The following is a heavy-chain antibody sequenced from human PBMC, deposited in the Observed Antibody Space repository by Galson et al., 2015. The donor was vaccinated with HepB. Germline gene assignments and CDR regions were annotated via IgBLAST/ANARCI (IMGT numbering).Heavy chain of an antibody. V-gene: IGHV3-73*01. D-gene: IGHD6-19*01. CDR2: IRTKADNYAT. CDR3: TTQHSSEWFFPEY. CDR1: GFSLSGSN. J-gene: IGHJ4*02. Sequence: SLRLSCAASGFSLSGSNLLWVRQASGTGLEWVGRIRTKADNYATTYAASVRDRFTISRDDSKKIAYLQMNSLKTEDTAVYYCTTQHSSEWFFPEYWGQGILVTVS.